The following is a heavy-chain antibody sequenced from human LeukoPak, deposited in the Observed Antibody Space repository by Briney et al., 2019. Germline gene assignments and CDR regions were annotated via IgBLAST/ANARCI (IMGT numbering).Heavy chain of an antibody. J-gene: IGHJ4*02. CDR2: ISSSSSYI. Sequence: GGSLRLSCAASGFTFSSYSMNWVRQAPGKGLEWVPSISSSSSYIYYADSVKGRFTISRDNAKNSLYLQMNSLRAEDTAVYYCARDFIARLTRVVVVAATPPFDYWGQGTLVTVSS. CDR3: ARDFIARLTRVVVVAATPPFDY. CDR1: GFTFSSYS. D-gene: IGHD2-15*01. V-gene: IGHV3-21*01.